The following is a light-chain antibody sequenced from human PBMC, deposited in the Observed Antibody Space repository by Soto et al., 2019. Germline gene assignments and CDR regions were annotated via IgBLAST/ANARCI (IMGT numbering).Light chain of an antibody. CDR3: QPYTRYTA. Sequence: DIQMTQYPSTLSASVGDRVTITCRASQCISSFLAWYPQKPGRAPKLLIYTASTVEDGVPTRFRVSQSETEFSLTITSLQRDDFATHYCQPYTRYTAFDQGTNLEI. V-gene: IGKV1-5*03. CDR2: TAS. CDR1: QCISSF. J-gene: IGKJ2*01.